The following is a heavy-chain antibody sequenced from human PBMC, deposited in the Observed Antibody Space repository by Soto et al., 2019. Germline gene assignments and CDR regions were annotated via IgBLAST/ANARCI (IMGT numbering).Heavy chain of an antibody. CDR1: GGSISSGGYY. Sequence: QVQLQESGPGLVKPSQTLSLTCTVSGGSISSGGYYWSWIRQHPGKGLEWIGYIYYSGSTYYNPSLKSRVTMSVDTSEKQFSLKLSSVTAADTAVYYCARVYCSGGSCYEFDYWGQGTLVTVSS. V-gene: IGHV4-31*03. CDR2: IYYSGST. J-gene: IGHJ4*02. CDR3: ARVYCSGGSCYEFDY. D-gene: IGHD2-15*01.